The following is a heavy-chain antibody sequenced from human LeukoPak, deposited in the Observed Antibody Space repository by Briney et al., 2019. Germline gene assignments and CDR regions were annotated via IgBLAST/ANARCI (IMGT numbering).Heavy chain of an antibody. CDR3: ARSMVVITYLFDY. J-gene: IGHJ4*02. CDR1: GFTFSSYG. V-gene: IGHV3-33*01. CDR2: IWYDGSNK. Sequence: PGRSLRLSCAASGFTFSSYGMHWVRQAPGKGLEWVAVIWYDGSNKYYADSVKGRFTISRDNSKNTLYLQMNSLRAEDTAVYYCARSMVVITYLFDYWGQGTLVTVSS. D-gene: IGHD3-22*01.